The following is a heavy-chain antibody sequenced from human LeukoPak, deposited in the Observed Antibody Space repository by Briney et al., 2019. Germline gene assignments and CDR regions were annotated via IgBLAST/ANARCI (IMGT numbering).Heavy chain of an antibody. Sequence: SETLSLTCAVYGGSFSGYYWSWIRQPPGKGLEWIGEINHSGSTNYNPSLKSRVTISVDTSKNQFSLKLSSVTAADTAVYYCGLRWLQLGYYMDAWGKGTTVTISS. V-gene: IGHV4-34*01. D-gene: IGHD5-24*01. CDR3: GLRWLQLGYYMDA. CDR1: GGSFSGYY. CDR2: INHSGST. J-gene: IGHJ6*03.